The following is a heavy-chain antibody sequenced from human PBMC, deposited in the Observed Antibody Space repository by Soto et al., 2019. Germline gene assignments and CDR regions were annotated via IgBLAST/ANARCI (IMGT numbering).Heavy chain of an antibody. CDR1: GFTFSAYG. J-gene: IGHJ4*02. D-gene: IGHD5-18*01. CDR2: IWYDSSKK. Sequence: QVQLVESGGGVVQPGRSLRLSCAASGFTFSAYGMHWVRQAPGKGLEWVAVIWYDSSKKYYADSVKGRFTISRDNSKNTLFLQMNSLRAEDTAVYYCARDFDTPMTYYFASWGQGSLVTVSS. V-gene: IGHV3-33*01. CDR3: ARDFDTPMTYYFAS.